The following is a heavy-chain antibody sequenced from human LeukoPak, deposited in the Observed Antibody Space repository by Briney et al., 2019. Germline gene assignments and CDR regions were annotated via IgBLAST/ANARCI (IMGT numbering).Heavy chain of an antibody. CDR2: ISSSGSTI. J-gene: IGHJ6*02. Sequence: KTGGSLRLSCAASGFTFSDYYMSWIRQAPGKGLEWVSYISSSGSTIYYANSVKGRFTISRDNSKNTLYLQMGSLRAEDMAVYYCARDLGPVTTKASYYYYGMDVWGQGTTVTVSS. V-gene: IGHV3-11*04. D-gene: IGHD4-17*01. CDR3: ARDLGPVTTKASYYYYGMDV. CDR1: GFTFSDYY.